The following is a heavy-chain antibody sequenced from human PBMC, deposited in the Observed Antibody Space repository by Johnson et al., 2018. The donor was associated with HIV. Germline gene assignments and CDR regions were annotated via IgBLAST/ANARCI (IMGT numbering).Heavy chain of an antibody. CDR1: GFTFSTYG. D-gene: IGHD3-22*01. CDR2: ISYGGNNK. V-gene: IGHV3-30*19. CDR3: AKAGDYYDSSGYYDAFDI. Sequence: VQLVESGGGVVQPGRSLRLSCAASGFTFSTYGMHWVRQAPGTGLEWVAVISYGGNNKYYADSVKGRFTISRDNSKNTLYLQMNSLRAEDTAVYYCAKAGDYYDSSGYYDAFDIWGQGTMVTVSS. J-gene: IGHJ3*02.